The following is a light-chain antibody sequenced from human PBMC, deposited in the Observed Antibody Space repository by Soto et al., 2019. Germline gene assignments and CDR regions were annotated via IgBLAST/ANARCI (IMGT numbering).Light chain of an antibody. CDR2: GAS. CDR3: QQYGSSPLT. CDR1: ESVSSSY. Sequence: EIVLTQSPGTLSLSPGERATLSCRASESVSSSYLAWYQQKPGQAPRLLIYGASSRATGIPDRFSGSGSGTGLTVTISRLEREDCAVYYCQQYGSSPLTFGQGTRLEIK. J-gene: IGKJ5*01. V-gene: IGKV3-20*01.